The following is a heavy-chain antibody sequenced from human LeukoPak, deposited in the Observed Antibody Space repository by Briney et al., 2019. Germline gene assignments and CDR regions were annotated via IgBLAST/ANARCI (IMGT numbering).Heavy chain of an antibody. V-gene: IGHV3-74*01. D-gene: IGHD6-6*01. CDR1: GFSFSGHR. J-gene: IGHJ4*02. CDR2: ISPAGSTT. Sequence: GGSLRLSRTASGFSFSGHRMHWARQLPGKGLVWVSRISPAGSTTSYADSVKGRFTVSRDNAKNTLYLQVNNLRAEDAAVYYCTRGPNSNWSGLDFWGQGTLLTVSS. CDR3: TRGPNSNWSGLDF.